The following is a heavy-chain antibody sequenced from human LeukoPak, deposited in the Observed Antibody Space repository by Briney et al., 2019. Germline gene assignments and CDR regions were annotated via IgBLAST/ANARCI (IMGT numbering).Heavy chain of an antibody. CDR1: GFTFSSYG. CDR3: AKGVGIAAAPGLRYFQH. D-gene: IGHD6-13*01. CDR2: IRYDGSNK. J-gene: IGHJ1*01. V-gene: IGHV3-30*02. Sequence: PGGSLRLSCAASGFTFSSYGMHWVRQAPGKGLEWVAFIRYDGSNKYYADSVKGRFTISRDNSKNTLYLQMNSLRAEDTAVYYCAKGVGIAAAPGLRYFQHWGQGTLVTVSS.